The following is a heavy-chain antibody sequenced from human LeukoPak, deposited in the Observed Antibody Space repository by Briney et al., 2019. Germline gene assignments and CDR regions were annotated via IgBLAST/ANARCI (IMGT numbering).Heavy chain of an antibody. Sequence: PSGTLSLTCAFSGGSISNYYWSWVRQPPGRGLEWIGCIYYIGSTNYNPSLKSRVTISVATSKNQFSLKLTSVTAADTAVYYCATHGGAYSFDQWGQGTTVTVSS. CDR1: GGSISNYY. J-gene: IGHJ4*02. D-gene: IGHD4-11*01. CDR3: ATHGGAYSFDQ. CDR2: IYYIGST. V-gene: IGHV4-59*08.